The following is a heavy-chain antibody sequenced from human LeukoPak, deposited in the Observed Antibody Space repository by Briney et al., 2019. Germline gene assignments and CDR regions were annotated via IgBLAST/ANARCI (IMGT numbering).Heavy chain of an antibody. D-gene: IGHD4-11*01. J-gene: IGHJ4*02. CDR3: ARDLGTVTTI. CDR2: INPNSGGT. CDR1: GGTFSSYA. Sequence: ASVKVSCKASGGTFSSYAISWVRQAPGQGLEWMGWINPNSGGTNYTQKFQGRVTMTRDTSINTAYMELSRLRSDDTAVYYCARDLGTVTTIWGQGTLVTVSS. V-gene: IGHV1-2*02.